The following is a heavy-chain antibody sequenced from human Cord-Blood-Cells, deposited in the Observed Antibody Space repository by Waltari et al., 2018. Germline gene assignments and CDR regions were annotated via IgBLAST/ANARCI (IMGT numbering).Heavy chain of an antibody. J-gene: IGHJ3*02. CDR1: GFTFAAYA. D-gene: IGHD6-19*01. V-gene: IGHV3-9*01. Sequence: EVQLVESGGGLVQPGRSLRLSCAGSGFTFAAYAMHWVRQAPGKGLEWVSGISWNSGSIGYADSVKGRFTISRDNAKNSLYLQMNSLRAEDTALYYCAKVHSSGDAFDIWGQGTMVTVSS. CDR3: AKVHSSGDAFDI. CDR2: ISWNSGSI.